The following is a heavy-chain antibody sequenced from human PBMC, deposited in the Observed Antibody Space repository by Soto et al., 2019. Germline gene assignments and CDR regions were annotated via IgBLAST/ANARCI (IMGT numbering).Heavy chain of an antibody. CDR2: IYHSGST. CDR3: ARALDGAQELYFDY. V-gene: IGHV4-30-2*01. CDR1: GGSISSGGYS. J-gene: IGHJ4*02. D-gene: IGHD1-7*01. Sequence: QLQLQESGSGLVKPSQTLSLTCAVSGGSISSGGYSWSWIRQPPGKGLEWIGYIYHSGSTYYNPSLKSRVTISVDRSKNQFSLKLSSVTAADTAVYYCARALDGAQELYFDYWGQGTLVTVSS.